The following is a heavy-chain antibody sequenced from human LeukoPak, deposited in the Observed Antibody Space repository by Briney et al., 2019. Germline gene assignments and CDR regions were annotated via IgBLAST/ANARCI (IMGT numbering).Heavy chain of an antibody. V-gene: IGHV4-38-2*01. CDR1: VYSIRSGYY. Sequence: PSETLSLTCAVSVYSIRSGYYWGWILQPPGKGLEWIGSIYHSGSTYYNPSFKRRVTISVDTSKNQFSLKLSSVTAADTAIYYCARRYCSGGSCYPNDAFDVWGQGTMVTVSS. CDR2: IYHSGST. CDR3: ARRYCSGGSCYPNDAFDV. D-gene: IGHD2-15*01. J-gene: IGHJ3*01.